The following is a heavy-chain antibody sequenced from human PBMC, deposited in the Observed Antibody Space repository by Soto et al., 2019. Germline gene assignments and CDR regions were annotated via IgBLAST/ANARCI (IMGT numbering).Heavy chain of an antibody. CDR1: GYTFTSYD. Sequence: GASVKVSCKASGYTFTSYDINWVRQATGQGLEWMGWMNPNSGNTGYAQKFQGRVTMTRNTSISTAYMELSSLRSEDTAVYYCARKILGSSGYNIDYWGQGTLVTVSS. V-gene: IGHV1-8*01. D-gene: IGHD3-22*01. CDR3: ARKILGSSGYNIDY. J-gene: IGHJ4*02. CDR2: MNPNSGNT.